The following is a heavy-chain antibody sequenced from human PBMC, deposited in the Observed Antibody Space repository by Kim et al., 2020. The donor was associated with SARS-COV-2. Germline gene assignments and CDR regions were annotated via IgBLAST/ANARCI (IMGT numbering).Heavy chain of an antibody. CDR2: ISGSGGST. CDR1: GFTFSSYA. Sequence: GGSLRLSCAASGFTFSSYAMSWVRQAPGKGLEWVSAISGSGGSTYYADSVKGRFTISRDNSKNTLYLQMNSLRAEDTAVYYCAKDPSLYDFWSGTNDYWGQGTLVTVSS. D-gene: IGHD3-3*01. V-gene: IGHV3-23*01. CDR3: AKDPSLYDFWSGTNDY. J-gene: IGHJ4*02.